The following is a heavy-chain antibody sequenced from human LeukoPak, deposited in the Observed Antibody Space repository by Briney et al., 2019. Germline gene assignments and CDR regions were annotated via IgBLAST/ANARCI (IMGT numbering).Heavy chain of an antibody. J-gene: IGHJ3*02. CDR2: ISSGGTYK. Sequence: GGSLRLSCAASRFTFSDYTMNWVRQAPGKGLEWVSSISSGGTYKYYADSVKGRFTISRDNAQNSLYLQMNSLRAEDSSVYYCARPTTVTTISADAFDIWGQGTMVTVSS. CDR1: RFTFSDYT. D-gene: IGHD4-17*01. V-gene: IGHV3-21*01. CDR3: ARPTTVTTISADAFDI.